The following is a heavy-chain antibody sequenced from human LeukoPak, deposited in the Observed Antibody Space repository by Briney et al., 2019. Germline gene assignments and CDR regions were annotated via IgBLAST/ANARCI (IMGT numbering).Heavy chain of an antibody. J-gene: IGHJ3*02. CDR3: ARDWRFLEWTQAFDI. CDR2: IHYTGST. CDR1: GGSINSYN. V-gene: IGHV4-59*01. Sequence: SETLSLTCTVSGGSINSYNWSWIRQPPGKRLEWIGYIHYTGSTHYNPSLKSRVTISVDTSKNQFSLKLSSVTAADTAVYYCARDWRFLEWTQAFDIWGQGAMVTVSS. D-gene: IGHD3-3*01.